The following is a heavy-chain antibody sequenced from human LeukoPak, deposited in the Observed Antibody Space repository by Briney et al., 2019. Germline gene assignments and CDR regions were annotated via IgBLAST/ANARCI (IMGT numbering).Heavy chain of an antibody. CDR2: IYYSGST. V-gene: IGHV4-59*12. D-gene: IGHD2-2*01. CDR1: GGSISSYY. Sequence: SETLSLTCTVSGGSISSYYWSWIRQPPGKGLEWIGYIYYSGSTNYNPSLKSRVTISVDTSKNQFSLKLSSVTAADTAVYYCARLRRHCSSTSCYARGVYGDYWGQGTLVTVSS. J-gene: IGHJ4*02. CDR3: ARLRRHCSSTSCYARGVYGDY.